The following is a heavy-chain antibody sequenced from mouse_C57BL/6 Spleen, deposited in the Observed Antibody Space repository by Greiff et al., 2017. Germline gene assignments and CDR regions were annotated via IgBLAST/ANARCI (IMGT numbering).Heavy chain of an antibody. D-gene: IGHD4-1*01. CDR2: ISDGGSYT. Sequence: EVQLVESGGGLVKPGGSLKLSCAASGFTFSSYAMSWVRQTPEKRLEWVATISDGGSYTYYPDNVKGRFTISRDNAKNNLYLQMSHLKSEDTAMYYCARDELGHFDYWGQGTTLTVSS. CDR1: GFTFSSYA. J-gene: IGHJ2*01. CDR3: ARDELGHFDY. V-gene: IGHV5-4*01.